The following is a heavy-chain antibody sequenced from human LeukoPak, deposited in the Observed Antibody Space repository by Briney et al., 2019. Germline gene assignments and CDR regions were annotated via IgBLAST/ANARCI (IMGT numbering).Heavy chain of an antibody. J-gene: IGHJ4*02. V-gene: IGHV3-23*01. CDR1: GFTFSTYA. CDR2: ISGSDDGT. D-gene: IGHD2-15*01. Sequence: GGSLRLSCAASGFTFSTYAMSWVRQIPGKGLEWVSAISGSDDGTYYADSVKGRFTISRDNPRNTLYLQMNTLRAEDTAVYFCAKSPVSSCRGSFCYPFDYWGQGNLVTVSS. CDR3: AKSPVSSCRGSFCYPFDY.